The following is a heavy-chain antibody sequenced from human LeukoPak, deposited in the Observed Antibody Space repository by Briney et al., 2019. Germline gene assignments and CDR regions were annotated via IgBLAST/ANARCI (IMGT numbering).Heavy chain of an antibody. V-gene: IGHV3-23*01. D-gene: IGHD2-15*01. CDR2: ISGSGGST. CDR3: ARVGPYCSGGSCYDY. Sequence: GGSLRLSCAASGFTFSSYAMSWVRQAPGKGLEWVSAISGSGGSTYYADSVKGRFTISRDNAKNSLYLQMNSLRAEDTAVYYCARVGPYCSGGSCYDYWGQGTLVTVSS. J-gene: IGHJ4*02. CDR1: GFTFSSYA.